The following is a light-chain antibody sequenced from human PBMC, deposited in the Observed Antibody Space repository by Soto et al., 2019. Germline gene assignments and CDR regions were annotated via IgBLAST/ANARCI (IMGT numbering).Light chain of an antibody. CDR2: GAS. CDR3: QQYGSSYPWT. Sequence: EIVLTQSPGTLSLSTGERATLSCRASQSVSSNYLAWYQQKPGQAPRLLIYGASSRATGIPDRFSGSGSGTDFTLTIRRLEPEDFAVYYCQQYGSSYPWTFGQGTMV. CDR1: QSVSSNY. J-gene: IGKJ1*01. V-gene: IGKV3-20*01.